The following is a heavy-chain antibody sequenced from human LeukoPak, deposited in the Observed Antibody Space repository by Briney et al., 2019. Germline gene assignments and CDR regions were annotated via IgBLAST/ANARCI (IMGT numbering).Heavy chain of an antibody. V-gene: IGHV3-23*01. J-gene: IGHJ2*01. CDR1: GFTFSYYA. CDR3: AKRDGYNPCLYLDL. CDR2: ITGGANTT. Sequence: GGSLRLSCAASGFTFSYYAMSWVRQAPGKGPEWVSAITGGANTTYYAASVKGRFTISTVNSKNTLYLQMNSLRAEDAAVYYCAKRDGYNPCLYLDLRGRRPLVTVSS. D-gene: IGHD5-24*01.